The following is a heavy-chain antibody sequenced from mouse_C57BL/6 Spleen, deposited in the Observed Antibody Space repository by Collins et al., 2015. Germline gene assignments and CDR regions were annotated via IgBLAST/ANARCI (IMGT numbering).Heavy chain of an antibody. CDR1: GYTFTSYG. V-gene: IGHV1-58*01. CDR3: AIYYYGSRRRYFDV. J-gene: IGHJ1*03. CDR2: IYIGNGYT. D-gene: IGHD1-1*01. Sequence: VKMSCKTSGYTFTSYGINWVKQRPGQGLEWIGYIYIGNGYTEYNEKFKGKATLTSDTSSSTAYMQLSSLTSEDSAIYFCAIYYYGSRRRYFDVWGTGTTVTVSS.